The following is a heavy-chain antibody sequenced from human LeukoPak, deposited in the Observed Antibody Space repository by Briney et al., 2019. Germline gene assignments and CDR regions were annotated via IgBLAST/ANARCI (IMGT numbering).Heavy chain of an antibody. J-gene: IGHJ3*02. CDR1: GFSLNDAW. CDR3: TTEGYTYGYHSFDR. D-gene: IGHD5-18*01. Sequence: GGSPRLPCEASGFSLNDAWMSWVRQAPGKGLEWVGRLKKKSDGGTTDYAAPVIGRFTVSRDESENTMYLKMNSLETEDTAVYYCTTEGYTYGYHSFDRWGQGTMVTVSS. CDR2: LKKKSDGGTT. V-gene: IGHV3-15*01.